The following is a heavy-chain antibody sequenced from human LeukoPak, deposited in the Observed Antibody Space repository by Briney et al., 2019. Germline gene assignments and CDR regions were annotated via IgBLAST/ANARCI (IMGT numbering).Heavy chain of an antibody. CDR3: ARGPPSGSYCGGDCYGY. Sequence: SVKVSCKASGYTFTSYGISWVRQAPGQGLEWMGGIIPIFGTANYAQKFQGRVTITADESTSTAYMELSSLRSEDTAVYYCARGPPSGSYCGGDCYGYWGQGTLVTVSS. D-gene: IGHD2-21*01. CDR1: GYTFTSYG. V-gene: IGHV1-69*13. CDR2: IIPIFGTA. J-gene: IGHJ4*02.